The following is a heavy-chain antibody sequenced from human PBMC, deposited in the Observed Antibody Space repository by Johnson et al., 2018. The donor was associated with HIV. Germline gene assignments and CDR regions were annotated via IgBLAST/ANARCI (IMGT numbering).Heavy chain of an antibody. CDR2: ISSSGSTI. CDR1: GFPFSSYA. Sequence: VQLVESGGGVVQPGRSLRLSCAASGFPFSSYAMHWVRQAPGKGLEWVSYISSSGSTIYYADSVKGRFTISRDNAKNSLYLQMNSLRAEDTAVYYCARDPPVTTTHNAFDIWGQGTMVTVSS. V-gene: IGHV3-48*04. J-gene: IGHJ3*02. D-gene: IGHD4-17*01. CDR3: ARDPPVTTTHNAFDI.